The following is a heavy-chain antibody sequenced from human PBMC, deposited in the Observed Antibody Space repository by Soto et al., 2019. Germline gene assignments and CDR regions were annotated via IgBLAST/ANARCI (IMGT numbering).Heavy chain of an antibody. D-gene: IGHD3-9*01. Sequence: PSETLSLTCTVSGGSISSSSYYWGWIRQPPGKGLEWIGSIYYSGSTYYNPSLKSRVTISVDTSKNQFSLKLSSVTAADTAVYYCARVLRYFDWLIDYWGQGTLVTVAS. CDR2: IYYSGST. CDR3: ARVLRYFDWLIDY. V-gene: IGHV4-39*01. J-gene: IGHJ4*02. CDR1: GGSISSSSYY.